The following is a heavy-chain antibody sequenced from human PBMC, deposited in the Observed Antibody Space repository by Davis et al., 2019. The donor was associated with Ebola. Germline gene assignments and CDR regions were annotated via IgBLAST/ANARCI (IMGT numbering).Heavy chain of an antibody. J-gene: IGHJ4*02. V-gene: IGHV4-59*01. D-gene: IGHD2-2*01. CDR2: IYYSGST. CDR1: GGSISSYY. CDR3: ARRGCSSTSCSITPMDY. Sequence: SETLSLTCTVSGGSISSYYWSWIRQPPGKGLEWIGYIYYSGSTNYNPSLKSRVTISVDTSKNQFSLKLSSVTAADTAVYYCARRGCSSTSCSITPMDYWGQGTLVTVSS.